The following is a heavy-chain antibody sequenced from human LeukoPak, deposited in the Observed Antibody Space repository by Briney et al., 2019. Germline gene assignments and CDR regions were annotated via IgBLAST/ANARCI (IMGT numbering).Heavy chain of an antibody. V-gene: IGHV1-46*01. J-gene: IGHJ4*02. D-gene: IGHD6-19*01. CDR1: GYTFTNYY. CDR3: ARDRLVRDIAVAGDC. CDR2: INPSGGST. Sequence: GASVKVSCEASGYTFTNYYIHWVRQAPGQGLEWMGIINPSGGSTSYAQKFQGRVTMTRDTSTSTVYMDLSSLRSEDTAVYYCARDRLVRDIAVAGDCWGQGTLVTVSS.